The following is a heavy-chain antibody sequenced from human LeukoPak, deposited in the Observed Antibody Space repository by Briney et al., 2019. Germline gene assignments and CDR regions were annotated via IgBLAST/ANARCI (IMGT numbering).Heavy chain of an antibody. V-gene: IGHV3-21*01. J-gene: IGHJ6*02. Sequence: GGSLRLSCAASGFTFSSYSMNWVRHAPGEGLGWVSSISSSSSYIYYADSVKGRFTISRDNAKNSLYLQMNSLRAEDTAVYYCARDHDEVAIYYYYGMDVWGQGTTVTVSS. D-gene: IGHD2-15*01. CDR3: ARDHDEVAIYYYYGMDV. CDR1: GFTFSSYS. CDR2: ISSSSSYI.